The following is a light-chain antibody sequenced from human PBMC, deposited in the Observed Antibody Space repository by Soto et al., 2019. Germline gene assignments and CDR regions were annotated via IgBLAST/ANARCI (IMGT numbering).Light chain of an antibody. CDR1: QSISKY. CDR3: QQSYRTPYT. J-gene: IGKJ2*01. V-gene: IGKV1-39*01. CDR2: AVS. Sequence: DIQMTQSPSSLSASVGDRVTITCRASQSISKYLNWYQQKPGKAPSLLMYAVSSLQGGVPPRFSGSASGTNLSLTIAGLQREDFATYHCQQSYRTPYTFGQGTKLEIK.